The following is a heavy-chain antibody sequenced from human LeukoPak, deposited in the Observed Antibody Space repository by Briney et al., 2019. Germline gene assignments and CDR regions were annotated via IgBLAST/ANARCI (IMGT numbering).Heavy chain of an antibody. CDR1: GFTFGDYA. V-gene: IGHV3-49*03. CDR2: IRSKHYGGAI. Sequence: GGSLRLSCTASGFTFGDYAMSWFRQAPGKGLEWVGFIRSKHYGGAIEYAASVRGRFTISRDDSKSIAYLQMNSLKTEDTAVYYCTTDYYYDSSGYVHYWGQGTLVTVSS. J-gene: IGHJ4*02. D-gene: IGHD3-22*01. CDR3: TTDYYYDSSGYVHY.